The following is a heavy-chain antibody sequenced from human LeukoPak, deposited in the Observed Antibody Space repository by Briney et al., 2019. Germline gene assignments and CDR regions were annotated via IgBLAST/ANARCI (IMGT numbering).Heavy chain of an antibody. Sequence: GGSLRLSCAASGFTVSSNYMSWVRQAPGKGLEWVSVIYSGGSTYYADSVKGRFTISRDNSKNTVYLQMNSLRAEDTAVYYCVRHGADSSGYYYTLAYWGQGTLVTVSS. D-gene: IGHD3-22*01. V-gene: IGHV3-66*04. CDR3: VRHGADSSGYYYTLAY. J-gene: IGHJ4*02. CDR2: IYSGGST. CDR1: GFTVSSNY.